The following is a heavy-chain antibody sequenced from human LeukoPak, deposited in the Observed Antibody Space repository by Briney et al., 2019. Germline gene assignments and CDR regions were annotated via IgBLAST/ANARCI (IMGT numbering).Heavy chain of an antibody. V-gene: IGHV3-53*01. Sequence: GGSLRLSCAASGFTVSRNYMSWVRQAPGKGLEWVSAIYSDDSTYYGDSVKGRLTISRDNSKNTLYLQMNSLRADDTAVYYCARGLYVWGSYRYTAYYYGMDVWGQGTTVTVSS. CDR3: ARGLYVWGSYRYTAYYYGMDV. CDR2: IYSDDST. J-gene: IGHJ6*02. CDR1: GFTVSRNY. D-gene: IGHD3-16*02.